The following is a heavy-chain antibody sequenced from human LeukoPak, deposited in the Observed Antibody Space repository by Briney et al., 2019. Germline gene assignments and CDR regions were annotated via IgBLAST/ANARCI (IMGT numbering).Heavy chain of an antibody. CDR3: AREADYYDSSGYIGFDS. CDR1: GGSISNSGYY. J-gene: IGHJ5*01. CDR2: IYYSGST. D-gene: IGHD3-22*01. V-gene: IGHV4-31*03. Sequence: SETLSLTCTVSGGSISNSGYYWSWIRQHPGKGLEWIGYIYYSGSTSYNPSLKSRVTISVDTSKNQFSLKLSSVTAADTAVYYCAREADYYDSSGYIGFDSWGQGTLVTVSS.